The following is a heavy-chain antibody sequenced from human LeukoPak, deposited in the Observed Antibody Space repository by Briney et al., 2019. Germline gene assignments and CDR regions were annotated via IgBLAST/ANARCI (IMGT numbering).Heavy chain of an antibody. V-gene: IGHV3-9*01. J-gene: IGHJ4*02. CDR2: ITRNGDSK. CDR1: GFTFDDYA. Sequence: HPGRSLRLSCAASGFTFDDYAMHWVRQAPGKGLEWVSGITRNGDSKGYADSVKGRFTISRDNAKNTLYLQMNSLRAEDTAVYYCAREPEEPGIAAACDYWGQGTLVTVSS. CDR3: AREPEEPGIAAACDY. D-gene: IGHD6-13*01.